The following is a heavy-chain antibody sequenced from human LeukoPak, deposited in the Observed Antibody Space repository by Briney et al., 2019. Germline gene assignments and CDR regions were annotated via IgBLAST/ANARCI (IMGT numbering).Heavy chain of an antibody. V-gene: IGHV4-59*01. CDR3: ARPVDTGTDAFDI. Sequence: SETLSLTCTVSGGSISTYYWSWIRQPPGMGLEWIGYTYDSGSTNYNPSLKSRVTISVDTTKNQFSLKLSSVTAADTAVYYCARPVDTGTDAFDIWGQGTMVTVSS. J-gene: IGHJ3*02. D-gene: IGHD5-18*01. CDR2: TYDSGST. CDR1: GGSISTYY.